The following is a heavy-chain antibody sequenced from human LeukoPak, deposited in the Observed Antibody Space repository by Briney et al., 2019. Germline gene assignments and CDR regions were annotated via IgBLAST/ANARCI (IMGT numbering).Heavy chain of an antibody. Sequence: ASVGVSCKVSGYTLTELSIHWVRQAPGKGLEWMGGFDPEDGETIYAQKFQGRVTMTEDTSTDTGYMELRSLRSEDTAVYYCATDQRGAGLGFVYGSGSFNGLDVWGPGTTVTVSS. J-gene: IGHJ6*02. D-gene: IGHD3-10*01. CDR1: GYTLTELS. V-gene: IGHV1-24*01. CDR2: FDPEDGET. CDR3: ATDQRGAGLGFVYGSGSFNGLDV.